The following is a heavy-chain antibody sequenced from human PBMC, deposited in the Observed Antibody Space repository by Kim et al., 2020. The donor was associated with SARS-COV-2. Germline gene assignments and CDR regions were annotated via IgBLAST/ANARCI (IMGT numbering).Heavy chain of an antibody. J-gene: IGHJ4*02. D-gene: IGHD4-17*01. CDR3: ARVSSDYGDYYFDY. V-gene: IGHV3-74*01. Sequence: ADTVNGRFNISRDNAKNTQYLQMNSLRAEDTAVYYCARVSSDYGDYYFDYWGQGTLVTVSS.